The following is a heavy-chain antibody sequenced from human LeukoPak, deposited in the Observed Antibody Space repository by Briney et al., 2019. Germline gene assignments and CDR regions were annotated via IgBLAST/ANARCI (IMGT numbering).Heavy chain of an antibody. D-gene: IGHD2-2*01. CDR3: ARESPSKYVFDY. CDR2: IYTSGYT. CDR1: GGSMSSSTDY. J-gene: IGHJ4*02. V-gene: IGHV4-61*02. Sequence: SETLSLTCTVSGGSMSSSTDYWSWFRPPAGKGLEWIGRIYTSGYTNYNPSLKSRVTISRDTSKNQFSLEMSSVTAADTAVYYCARESPSKYVFDYWGQGILVTVSS.